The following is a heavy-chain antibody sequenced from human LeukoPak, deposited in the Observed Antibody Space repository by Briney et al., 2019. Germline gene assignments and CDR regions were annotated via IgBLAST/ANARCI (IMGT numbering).Heavy chain of an antibody. Sequence: SETLSLTCTVSGGSINYYYWTWIRQPPGKGLEWIGYVYHSGSTNYYPSLKSRVSISIDTSRKQFSLKLSSVTAADTAVYYCARDLFGVVSAVGMDVWGHGTTVTVSS. CDR1: GGSINYYY. D-gene: IGHD3-3*01. J-gene: IGHJ6*02. CDR2: VYHSGST. CDR3: ARDLFGVVSAVGMDV. V-gene: IGHV4-59*01.